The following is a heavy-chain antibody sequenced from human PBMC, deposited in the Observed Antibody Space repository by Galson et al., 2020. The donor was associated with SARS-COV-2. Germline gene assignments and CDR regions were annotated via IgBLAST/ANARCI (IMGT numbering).Heavy chain of an antibody. D-gene: IGHD3-9*01. V-gene: IGHV4-39*01. CDR1: GGSISSSSYY. J-gene: IGHJ5*02. CDR2: IYYSGST. Sequence: SETLSLTCTVSGGSISSSSYYWGWIRQPPGKGLEWIGSIYYSGSTYYNPSLKSRVTISVDTSKNQFSLKLSSVTAADTAVYYCARQGDILTGYYWFDPWGQGTLVTVSS. CDR3: ARQGDILTGYYWFDP.